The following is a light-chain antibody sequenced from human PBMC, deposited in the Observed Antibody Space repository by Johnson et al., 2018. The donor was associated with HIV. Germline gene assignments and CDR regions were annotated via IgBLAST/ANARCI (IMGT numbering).Light chain of an antibody. Sequence: QSVLTQPPSVSAAPGQKVTISCSGSSSNIGNNYVSWYQQLPGTAPKLLIYENNKRPSGIPDRFSGSKSGTSATLGITGLQTGDEADYYCGKWDTGLSAPYVFGTGTKVTVL. CDR1: SSNIGNNY. CDR3: GKWDTGLSAPYV. V-gene: IGLV1-51*02. CDR2: ENN. J-gene: IGLJ1*01.